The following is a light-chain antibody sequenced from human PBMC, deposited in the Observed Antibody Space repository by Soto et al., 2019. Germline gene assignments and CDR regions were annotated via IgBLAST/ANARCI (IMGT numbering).Light chain of an antibody. CDR3: SSYSTTSTLV. Sequence: QSALTQPASVSGSPGQSVTISCTGASSDVGGNDYVSWYQQHPGKAPKLILYEVNNRPSGVSNHFSGSKSGNTASLIISGLQVDDEADYYCSSYSTTSTLVFGSGTKLTVL. CDR2: EVN. CDR1: SSDVGGNDY. J-gene: IGLJ1*01. V-gene: IGLV2-14*01.